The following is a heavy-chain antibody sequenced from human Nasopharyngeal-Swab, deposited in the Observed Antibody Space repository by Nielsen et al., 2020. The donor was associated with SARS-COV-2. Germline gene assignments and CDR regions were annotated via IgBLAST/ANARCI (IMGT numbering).Heavy chain of an antibody. Sequence: GESLKISCEASGFTFSSYWMSWVRQAPGKGLEWVAHIKQSGSGQYYVDSVKGRFTISRDNAKSSLYLQMDSLRPEDTAFYYCVKDTQDYYYYYMDVWGTGTTVTVSS. CDR2: IKQSGSGQ. CDR3: VKDTQDYYYYYMDV. J-gene: IGHJ6*03. V-gene: IGHV3-7*03. CDR1: GFTFSSYW.